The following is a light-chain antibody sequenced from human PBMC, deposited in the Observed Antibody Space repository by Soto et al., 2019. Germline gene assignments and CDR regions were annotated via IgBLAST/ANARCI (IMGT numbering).Light chain of an antibody. J-gene: IGKJ1*01. Sequence: EVLLTQSPGTLSLSPGERATPSCRASQSVSSSYLAWYQQKPGQAPRLLIYGASSRATGIPDRFSGSGSGRDFTLTISRLEHEHSAVYYCQQYAGSPWTFGQGPKVDIK. V-gene: IGKV3-20*01. CDR1: QSVSSSY. CDR2: GAS. CDR3: QQYAGSPWT.